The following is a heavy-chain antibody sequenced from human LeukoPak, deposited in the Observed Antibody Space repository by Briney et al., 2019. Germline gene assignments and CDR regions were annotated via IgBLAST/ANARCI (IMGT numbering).Heavy chain of an antibody. CDR3: ARDRGTMVVAMDY. CDR1: GFTFSSYS. J-gene: IGHJ4*02. D-gene: IGHD4/OR15-4a*01. V-gene: IGHV3-21*01. CDR2: ISSSSSYI. Sequence: GGSLRLSCAASGFTFSSYSMNWVRQAPGKGLEWVSSISSSSSYIYYADSVKGRFTISRDNAKNPLYLQMNSLRAEDTAVYYCARDRGTMVVAMDYWGQGTLVTVSS.